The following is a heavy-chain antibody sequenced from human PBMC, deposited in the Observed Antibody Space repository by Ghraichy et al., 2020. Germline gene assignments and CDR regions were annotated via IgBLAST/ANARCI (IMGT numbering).Heavy chain of an antibody. CDR2: IRYDETNQ. V-gene: IGHV3-30*02. J-gene: IGHJ3*01. CDR3: AKGSQQGYVFDL. Sequence: GESLRLSCVASGFTFSSYAMHWVRQAPGKGLEWVAFIRYDETNQFYVDSVKGRFSISRDNSKNTLYLQMSSLRIEDTAIYYCAKGSQQGYVFDLWGQGTKVTVSS. CDR1: GFTFSSYA.